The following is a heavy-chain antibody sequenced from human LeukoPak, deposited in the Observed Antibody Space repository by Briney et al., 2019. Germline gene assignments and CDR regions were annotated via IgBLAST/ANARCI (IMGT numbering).Heavy chain of an antibody. J-gene: IGHJ6*02. Sequence: GGSLRLSCSASGFVFSDYPLHWIRQSPGKGPEWVAVISFDGSHQYYADSVKGRFTISSDNSKNTVFLQMNSLRVEDTAVYYCGAAAMVTYYYGLDVWGQGTTVTVSS. V-gene: IGHV3-30*07. CDR1: GFVFSDYP. D-gene: IGHD2-2*01. CDR3: GAAAMVTYYYGLDV. CDR2: ISFDGSHQ.